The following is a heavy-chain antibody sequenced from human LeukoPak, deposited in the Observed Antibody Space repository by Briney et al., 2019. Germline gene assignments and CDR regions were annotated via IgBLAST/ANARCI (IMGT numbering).Heavy chain of an antibody. CDR1: GFTFSNSW. J-gene: IGHJ4*02. CDR2: IKQDGSEK. Sequence: GGSLRLSCAASGFTFSNSWMTWVRLAPGKGLEWVANIKQDGSEKYYVDSVKGRFTISRVNARNSLYLQMNSLRADGTAVYYCARGGGYAWDYWGQGTLVTVSS. D-gene: IGHD5-12*01. V-gene: IGHV3-7*01. CDR3: ARGGGYAWDY.